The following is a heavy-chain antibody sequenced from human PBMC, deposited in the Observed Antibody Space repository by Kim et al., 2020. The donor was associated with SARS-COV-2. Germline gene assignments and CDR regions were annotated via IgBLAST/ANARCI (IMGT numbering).Heavy chain of an antibody. Sequence: SETLSLTCAVYGGSFSGYYWSWIRQPPGKGLEWIGEINHSGSTNYNPSLKSRVTISVDTSKNQFSLKLSSVTAADTAVYYCARAAPRRIRGYSSGWRDVIRFDYWGQGTLVTVSS. D-gene: IGHD6-19*01. J-gene: IGHJ4*02. CDR1: GGSFSGYY. V-gene: IGHV4-34*01. CDR2: INHSGST. CDR3: ARAAPRRIRGYSSGWRDVIRFDY.